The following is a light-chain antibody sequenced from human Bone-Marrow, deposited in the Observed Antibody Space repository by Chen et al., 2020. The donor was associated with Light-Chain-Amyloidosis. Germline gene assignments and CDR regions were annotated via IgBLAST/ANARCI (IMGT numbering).Light chain of an antibody. J-gene: IGKJ2*03. CDR2: VAS. Sequence: DIQLTQSPSSLSASVGDRVNITCRASQTIDTYLNWYQQKPGKAPQLLIYVASSVHTGVPSRFSGSGSGTDFTLTISSLQPEDFATYYCQQSYGSLKSFGQGTRLEIK. CDR1: QTIDTY. V-gene: IGKV1-39*01. CDR3: QQSYGSLKS.